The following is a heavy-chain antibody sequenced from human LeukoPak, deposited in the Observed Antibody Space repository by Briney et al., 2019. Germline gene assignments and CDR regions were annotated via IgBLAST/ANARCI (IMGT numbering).Heavy chain of an antibody. CDR2: INHSGST. CDR1: GGSFSGYY. CDR3: ARGIVHYYGSGNYYSSYYYYYMDV. J-gene: IGHJ6*03. Sequence: SETLSLTCAVYGGSFSGYYWSWIRQPPGKGLEWIGEINHSGSTNYNPSLKSRVTISVDTSKNQFSLKLSSVTAADTAVYYCARGIVHYYGSGNYYSSYYYYYMDVWGKGTTVTVSS. V-gene: IGHV4-34*01. D-gene: IGHD3-10*01.